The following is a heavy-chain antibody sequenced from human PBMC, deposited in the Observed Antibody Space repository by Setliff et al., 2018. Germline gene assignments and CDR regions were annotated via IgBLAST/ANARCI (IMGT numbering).Heavy chain of an antibody. D-gene: IGHD3-16*01. J-gene: IGHJ4*02. Sequence: PSETLSLTCTFYGGPFSDYYWGWVRQTPGKGLEWIAEINPSGTTNYIPSLKSRLTISVDTSKRQFPLKLISVTAADTAVYYCRFWSYVYKNDYWAQGTLVTVSS. CDR2: INPSGTT. CDR3: RFWSYVYKNDY. V-gene: IGHV4-34*01. CDR1: GGPFSDYY.